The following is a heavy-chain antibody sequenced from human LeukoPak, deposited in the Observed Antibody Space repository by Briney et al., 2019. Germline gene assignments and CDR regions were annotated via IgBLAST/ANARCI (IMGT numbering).Heavy chain of an antibody. V-gene: IGHV4-39*02. CDR3: ARESKSVLWFGVHL. CDR1: GGSISSSSYY. J-gene: IGHJ4*01. Sequence: SETLSLTCTVSGGSISSSSYYWGWIRQPPGKGLEWIGSIYYSGRNYHNPSPKSQFTIPVDTSKNHFSLKLSSVTAADTPVYHCARESKSVLWFGVHLWGHGTLVTVSS. D-gene: IGHD3-10*01. CDR2: IYYSGRN.